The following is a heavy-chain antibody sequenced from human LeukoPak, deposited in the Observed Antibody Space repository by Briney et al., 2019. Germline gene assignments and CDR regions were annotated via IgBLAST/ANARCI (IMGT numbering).Heavy chain of an antibody. D-gene: IGHD2-8*01. V-gene: IGHV3-30*04. Sequence: PGGSLRLSCAASGFAFSIYNMHWVRQAPGKGLEWVAVISYDGRNENHAESVKGRFTISRDNSKNTLYLQMNTLRTEDTALYYCVREKYCTPTDCLHGRFYFNCWGQGTLVTVSS. CDR2: ISYDGRNE. CDR3: VREKYCTPTDCLHGRFYFNC. CDR1: GFAFSIYN. J-gene: IGHJ4*02.